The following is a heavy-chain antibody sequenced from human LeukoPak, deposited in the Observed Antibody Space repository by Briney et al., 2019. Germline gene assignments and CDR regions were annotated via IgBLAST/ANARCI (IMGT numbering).Heavy chain of an antibody. CDR3: ARDQKYYYDSSGHPLVY. D-gene: IGHD3-22*01. Sequence: SETLSLTCAVYGGSFSGYYWGWIRQPPGKGLEWIGSMYYSGSTSYNPSLKSRVTISVDTSKNQFSLKLSPVTAADTAVYYCARDQKYYYDSSGHPLVYWGQGTLVTVSS. V-gene: IGHV4-34*01. CDR2: MYYSGST. CDR1: GGSFSGYY. J-gene: IGHJ4*02.